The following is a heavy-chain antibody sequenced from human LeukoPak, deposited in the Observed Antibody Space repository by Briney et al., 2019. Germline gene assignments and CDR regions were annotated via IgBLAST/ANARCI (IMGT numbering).Heavy chain of an antibody. CDR2: IIPILGIA. J-gene: IGHJ3*02. CDR1: GGTFSSYA. Sequence: VASVKLSCKASGGTFSSYAISWVRQAPGQGLEWMGRIIPILGIANYAQKFQGRVTITADKSTSTAYMELSSLRSEDTAVYYCASNYDSSGYSRAFDIWGQGTMVTVSS. D-gene: IGHD3-22*01. CDR3: ASNYDSSGYSRAFDI. V-gene: IGHV1-69*04.